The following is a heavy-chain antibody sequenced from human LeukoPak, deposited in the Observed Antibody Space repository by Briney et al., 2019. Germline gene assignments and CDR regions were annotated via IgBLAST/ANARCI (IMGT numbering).Heavy chain of an antibody. V-gene: IGHV4-34*01. D-gene: IGHD2-8*02. J-gene: IGHJ6*03. Sequence: SETLSLTCAVYGGSFSGYYWSWIRQPPGKGLEWIGEINHSGSTNYNPSLKSRVTISVDTSKNQFSLKLSSVTAADTAVYYCARHAATGYYYYYMDVWGKGTTVTVSS. CDR3: ARHAATGYYYYYMDV. CDR1: GGSFSGYY. CDR2: INHSGST.